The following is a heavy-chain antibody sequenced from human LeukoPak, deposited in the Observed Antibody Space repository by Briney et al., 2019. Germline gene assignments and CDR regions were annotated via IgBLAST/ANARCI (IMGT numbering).Heavy chain of an antibody. D-gene: IGHD7-27*01. CDR2: ITPTSSTI. CDR1: GFTFSSYW. J-gene: IGHJ4*02. Sequence: GGSLRLSCAASGFTFSSYWMNWVRLAPGKGLEWLSYITPTSSTIYYADSVKGRFTVSRDNARNSLYLQMNSLRDEDTAVYYCARAWGSDYWGQGTLVTVSS. CDR3: ARAWGSDY. V-gene: IGHV3-48*02.